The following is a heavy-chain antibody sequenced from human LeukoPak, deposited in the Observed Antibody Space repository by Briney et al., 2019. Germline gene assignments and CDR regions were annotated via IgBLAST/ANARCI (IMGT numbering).Heavy chain of an antibody. CDR1: GFTFNNAW. CDR2: IKSKTDGGTT. V-gene: IGHV3-15*01. Sequence: GGSLRLSCAASGFTFNNAWMSWVRQAPGKGLEWVGRIKSKTDGGTTDYAAPVKGRFTISRGDSENTVYLQMNSLKTEDTAVYYCTTVKRGYTSSLDSWGQGTLVTVSS. CDR3: TTVKRGYTSSLDS. D-gene: IGHD5-12*01. J-gene: IGHJ4*02.